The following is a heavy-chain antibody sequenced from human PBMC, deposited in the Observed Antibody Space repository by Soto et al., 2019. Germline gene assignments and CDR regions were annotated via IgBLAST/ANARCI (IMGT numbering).Heavy chain of an antibody. J-gene: IGHJ6*02. CDR1: GGSINTGDYY. D-gene: IGHD3-3*01. V-gene: IGHV4-30-4*01. CDR2: IYYSGTT. CDR3: ARGVDFEGFSPYGMDV. Sequence: PSETLSLTCTVSGGSINTGDYYWTWIRQPRGKGLEWIGYIYYSGTTYYNPSLKSRVSLSLDTSKNHFSLRLTSVTAADTAVYYCARGVDFEGFSPYGMDVWGQGTTVTGSS.